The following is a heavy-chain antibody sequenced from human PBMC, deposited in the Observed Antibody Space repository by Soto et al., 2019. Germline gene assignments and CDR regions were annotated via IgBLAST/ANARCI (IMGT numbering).Heavy chain of an antibody. J-gene: IGHJ4*02. CDR1: GFIFNNYG. V-gene: IGHV3-21*01. D-gene: IGHD6-19*01. CDR2: ISFSSSHI. Sequence: EVQLVESGGGLVNPGGSLRLSCAASGFIFNNYGMNWVRQSPEKGLEWISSISFSSSHIYYADSVRGRFTISRDNAKKSLFLHLDRLRDEDTAVYYCTATRRDSSAWSSPFDYWGQGTLVAVSS. CDR3: TATRRDSSAWSSPFDY.